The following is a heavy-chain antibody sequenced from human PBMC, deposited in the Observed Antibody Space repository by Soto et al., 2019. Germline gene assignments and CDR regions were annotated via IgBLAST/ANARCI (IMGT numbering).Heavy chain of an antibody. Sequence: PGGSLRLSCAASGFTFGSYAMTWVRQAPGKGLEWVSAISGSGVSTYYADSVKGRFTISRDNSRNTQYLQMNSLRAEDTAVYYCAKDLNCGGDCYLLDFWGQGTLVTVSS. CDR2: ISGSGVST. D-gene: IGHD2-21*01. CDR1: GFTFGSYA. J-gene: IGHJ4*02. V-gene: IGHV3-23*01. CDR3: AKDLNCGGDCYLLDF.